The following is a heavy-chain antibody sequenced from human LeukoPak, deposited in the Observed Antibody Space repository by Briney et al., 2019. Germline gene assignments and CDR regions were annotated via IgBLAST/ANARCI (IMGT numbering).Heavy chain of an antibody. V-gene: IGHV3-74*01. D-gene: IGHD3-16*02. CDR2: INSDGSST. J-gene: IGHJ4*02. CDR3: ARARGYDYVWGSYRYGYYFDY. Sequence: GGSLRLSCAASGFTFSSYWMHWVRQAPGKGLVWVSRINSDGSSTSYADSVKGRFTISRDNAENTLYLQMNSLRAEDTAVYYCARARGYDYVWGSYRYGYYFDYWGQGTLVTVSS. CDR1: GFTFSSYW.